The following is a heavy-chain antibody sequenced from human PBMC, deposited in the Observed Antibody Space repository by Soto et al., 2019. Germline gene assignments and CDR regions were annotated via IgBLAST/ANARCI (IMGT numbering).Heavy chain of an antibody. J-gene: IGHJ4*02. D-gene: IGHD3-10*01. CDR1: GGTFSSDA. V-gene: IGHV1-69*11. CDR3: ARDWGGNTHFFDY. CDR2: IIPILGTA. Sequence: QVQLVQSGAEVKKPGSSVKVSCKASGGTFSSDAISWVRQAPGQGLEWMGGIIPILGTAEYAEKFQGRVTITADESTSTAYMDLSSLTSEDTAVYFCARDWGGNTHFFDYWGQGTLVTVSS.